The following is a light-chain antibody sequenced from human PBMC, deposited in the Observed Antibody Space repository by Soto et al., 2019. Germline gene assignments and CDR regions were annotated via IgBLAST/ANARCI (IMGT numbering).Light chain of an antibody. Sequence: QSALTQPASVSGSPGQSITISCTGTSSDIGIYNYVSWYQQQSGKAPKLVIYDVTNRPSGVSTRFSGSKSGNTASLTISGLQTEDEAVYYCSSYTTSSTVVFGGGTQLPVL. CDR3: SSYTTSSTVV. CDR2: DVT. J-gene: IGLJ2*01. V-gene: IGLV2-14*03. CDR1: SSDIGIYNY.